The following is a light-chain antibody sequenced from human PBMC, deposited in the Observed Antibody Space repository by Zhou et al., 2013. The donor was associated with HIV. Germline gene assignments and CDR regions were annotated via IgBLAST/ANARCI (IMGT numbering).Light chain of an antibody. CDR2: KAS. CDR3: QQYDSYWYT. J-gene: IGKJ2*01. CDR1: QRIGTW. V-gene: IGKV1-5*03. Sequence: DIQMTQSPSTLSASVGDRVTITCRASQRIGTWLAWYQQKPGKAPKLLMYKASILESGVPSRFSGSGSGTEFTLTIASLQPDDFATYYCQQYDSYWYTFGQGTKLEIK.